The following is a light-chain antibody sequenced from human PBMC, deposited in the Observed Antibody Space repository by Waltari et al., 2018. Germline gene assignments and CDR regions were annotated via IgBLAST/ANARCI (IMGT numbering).Light chain of an antibody. CDR1: SSSIRNNA. V-gene: IGLV1-44*01. CDR3: ATWVDSLNGWV. CDR2: ATN. Sequence: QSVLTQPPSASGTPGQRVTISCSGSSSSIRNNAVNWYQQVPGTAPKLLIYATNQLPSGVPDRFSGSKSVTSASLAISGLQSEDEAAYYCATWVDSLNGWVFGGGTKVTVL. J-gene: IGLJ3*02.